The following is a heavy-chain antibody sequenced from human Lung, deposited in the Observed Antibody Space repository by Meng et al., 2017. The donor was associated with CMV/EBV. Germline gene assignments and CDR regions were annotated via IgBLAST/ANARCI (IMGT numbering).Heavy chain of an antibody. J-gene: IGHJ4*02. Sequence: EGQVVEAGGGLVQPGGFLRLSCATSGFSVNDKYMSWVRQPPGKGLEWVSIIYRGDNTYYADSVKGRFTVSRDNSKNTMYLQMNSLRVEDTAVYYCTGDSQLHPNLDYWGQGTLVTVSS. CDR3: TGDSQLHPNLDY. CDR2: IYRGDNT. V-gene: IGHV3-66*01. CDR1: GFSVNDKY. D-gene: IGHD3-10*01.